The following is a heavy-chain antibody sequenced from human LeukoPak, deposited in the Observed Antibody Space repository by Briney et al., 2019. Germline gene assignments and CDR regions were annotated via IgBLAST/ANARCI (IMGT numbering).Heavy chain of an antibody. Sequence: ASVNVSCKASVYTFTGHYIHWVRQAPGQGLEWMGWINPKNAGTNYAQKFQGRVTVTRDTSTGTAYMELSSLRSDDTAVYYCARTLYISAAPGGFDYWGQGTLVAVS. CDR3: ARTLYISAAPGGFDY. J-gene: IGHJ4*02. D-gene: IGHD6-13*01. V-gene: IGHV1-2*02. CDR1: VYTFTGHY. CDR2: INPKNAGT.